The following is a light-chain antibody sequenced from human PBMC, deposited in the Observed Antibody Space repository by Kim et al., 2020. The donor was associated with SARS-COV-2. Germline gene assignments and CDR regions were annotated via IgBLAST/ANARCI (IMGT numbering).Light chain of an antibody. CDR2: DAS. V-gene: IGKV1-16*02. CDR1: QDITNS. CDR3: RQYETYPYT. Sequence: ASVGDRVTIACLASQDITNSLAWFQQKPGKAPKSLIDDASSLESGVPSKFRGSGSGTDFTLTISSLQPEDFATYYCRQYETYPYTFGQGTKVEIK. J-gene: IGKJ2*01.